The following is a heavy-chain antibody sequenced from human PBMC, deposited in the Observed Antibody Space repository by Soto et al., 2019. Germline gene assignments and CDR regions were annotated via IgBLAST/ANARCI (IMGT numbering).Heavy chain of an antibody. V-gene: IGHV2-5*02. CDR1: GFSLSTSGVG. D-gene: IGHD2-2*01. CDR3: AHVGYCISFSCSNWFDP. J-gene: IGHJ5*02. Sequence: QITLKESGPTLVKPTQTLTLTCTFSGFSLSTSGVGVGWIRQPPGKALEWLALIYWDDDKRYSPSLKSRLTISKDSSKNHVVLTMTNMDPVDTATYYCAHVGYCISFSCSNWFDPWGQGNLVTVSS. CDR2: IYWDDDK.